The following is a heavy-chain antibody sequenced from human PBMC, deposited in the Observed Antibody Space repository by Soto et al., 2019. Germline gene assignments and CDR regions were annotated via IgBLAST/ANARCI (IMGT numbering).Heavy chain of an antibody. J-gene: IGHJ4*02. CDR2: FSYDGTYQ. CDR1: GFTFSNYG. V-gene: IGHV3-30*18. Sequence: QVQLVESGGGVVQPGRSLRLSCVVSGFTFSNYGMHWVRQAPGKGLEWGAVFSYDGTYQRYADSVKGRFPFSRDISKNTLYLQRSSLIHEDIAVYYWAKHGDYQGSWDWGQGTLVTVSS. CDR3: AKHGDYQGSWD. D-gene: IGHD3-10*01.